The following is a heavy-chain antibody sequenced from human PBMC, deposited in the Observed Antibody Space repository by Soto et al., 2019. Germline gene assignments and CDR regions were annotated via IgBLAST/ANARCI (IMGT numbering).Heavy chain of an antibody. V-gene: IGHV4-30-2*05. CDR2: IYYSGST. D-gene: IGHD2-15*01. CDR1: GGSISSGGYS. CDR3: ARDRSGGRWGYYGMDV. J-gene: IGHJ6*02. Sequence: SETLSLTCAVSGGSISSGGYSWSWIRQPPGKGLEWIGYIYYSGSTYYNPSLKSRVTISVDTSKNQFSLKLSSVTAADTAVYYCARDRSGGRWGYYGMDVWGQGTTVTVSS.